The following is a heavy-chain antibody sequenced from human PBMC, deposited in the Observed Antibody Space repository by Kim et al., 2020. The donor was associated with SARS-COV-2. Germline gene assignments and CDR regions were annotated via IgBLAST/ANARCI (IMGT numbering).Heavy chain of an antibody. CDR3: ASEYCGGDCYPNYYYYYGMDV. V-gene: IGHV1-46*01. D-gene: IGHD2-21*01. J-gene: IGHJ6*02. CDR1: GYTFTSYY. CDR2: INPSGGST. Sequence: ASVKVSCKASGYTFTSYYMHWVRQAPGQGLEWMGIINPSGGSTSYAQKFQGRVTMTRDTSTSTVYMELSSLRSEDTAVYYCASEYCGGDCYPNYYYYYGMDVWGQGTTVTVSS.